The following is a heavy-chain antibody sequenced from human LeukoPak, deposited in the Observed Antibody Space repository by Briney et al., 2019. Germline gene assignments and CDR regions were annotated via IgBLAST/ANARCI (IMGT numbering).Heavy chain of an antibody. Sequence: SETLSLTCTVSGGSISSYYWSWIRQPAGKGLEWIGRIYTSGSTNYNPSLKSRVTMSVDTSKNQFSLKLSSVTAADTAVYYCARDRYSGYPGDYYYYMDVWGKGTTVTVSS. CDR1: GGSISSYY. J-gene: IGHJ6*03. V-gene: IGHV4-4*07. CDR3: ARDRYSGYPGDYYYYMDV. CDR2: IYTSGST. D-gene: IGHD5-12*01.